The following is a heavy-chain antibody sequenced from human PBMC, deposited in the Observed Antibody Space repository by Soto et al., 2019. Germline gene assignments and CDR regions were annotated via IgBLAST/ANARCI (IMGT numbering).Heavy chain of an antibody. J-gene: IGHJ4*02. CDR3: ARGGAHTAMANEY. D-gene: IGHD5-18*01. CDR2: ISFDGSTT. V-gene: IGHV3-74*01. CDR1: GFTFSSYL. Sequence: GGSLRLSCAASGFTFSSYLMHWVRQSSGKGLVWVSRISFDGSTTTYADSVKGRFTISRDNAKNTLYLQMNSLRAEDTAVYYCARGGAHTAMANEYWGQGALVTVSS.